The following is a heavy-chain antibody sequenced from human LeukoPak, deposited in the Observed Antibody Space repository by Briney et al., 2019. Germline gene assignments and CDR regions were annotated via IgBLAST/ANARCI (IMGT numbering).Heavy chain of an antibody. Sequence: PSETLSLTCTVSGGSISSSSYYWGWIRQPPGKGLEWIGSIYYSGSTYYNPSLNSRVTISVDTSKNQFSLKLSSVTAADTAVYYCALKMDDSSGRDNTFSFDYWGQGTLVTVSS. CDR1: GGSISSSSYY. CDR2: IYYSGST. V-gene: IGHV4-39*01. D-gene: IGHD3-22*01. CDR3: ALKMDDSSGRDNTFSFDY. J-gene: IGHJ4*02.